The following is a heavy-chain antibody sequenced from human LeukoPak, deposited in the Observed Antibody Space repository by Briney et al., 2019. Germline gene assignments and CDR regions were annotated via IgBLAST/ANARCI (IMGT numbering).Heavy chain of an antibody. D-gene: IGHD3-22*01. V-gene: IGHV3-73*01. J-gene: IGHJ6*02. CDR2: IRINGDNYAT. Sequence: GGSLRLSCAASGFTFSGYAVHWVRQASGKGLEWLGRIRINGDNYATAYSASVKGSFTISRDDSKNSTYLQMDSLKTEDTAVYYCTRFALYYDGSNYASDGLDVWGQGTTVTVSS. CDR3: TRFALYYDGSNYASDGLDV. CDR1: GFTFSGYA.